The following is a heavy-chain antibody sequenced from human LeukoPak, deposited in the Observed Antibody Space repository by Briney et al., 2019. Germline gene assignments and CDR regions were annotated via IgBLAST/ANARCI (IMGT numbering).Heavy chain of an antibody. CDR2: INPNSGGT. Sequence: GASVKVSCKASGYTFTGYYMHWVRQAPGQGLEWMGWINPNSGGTSYAQKFQGRVTMTRDTSISTAYMELSRLRSDDTAVYYCARPSYSGYLHDSSGSFEVDVWGQGTTVTVSS. CDR1: GYTFTGYY. J-gene: IGHJ6*02. D-gene: IGHD3-22*01. CDR3: ARPSYSGYLHDSSGSFEVDV. V-gene: IGHV1-2*02.